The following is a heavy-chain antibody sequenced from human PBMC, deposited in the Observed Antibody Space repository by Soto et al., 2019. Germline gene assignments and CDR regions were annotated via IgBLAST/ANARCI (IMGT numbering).Heavy chain of an antibody. CDR2: ISSSSTNI. CDR1: GFTFGSFS. CDR3: ARLPGN. J-gene: IGHJ4*02. V-gene: IGHV3-21*01. Sequence: EVQLVESGGGLVRPGGSLRLSCADSGFTFGSFSMSWVRQAPGKGLEWVSSISSSSTNIYYADSVKGRFTISRDNAKNSLYLQMSSLRAEDTAVYYCARLPGNWGQGTLVTVSS.